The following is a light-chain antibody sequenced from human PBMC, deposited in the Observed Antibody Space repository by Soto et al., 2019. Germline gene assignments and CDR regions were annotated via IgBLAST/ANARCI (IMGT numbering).Light chain of an antibody. Sequence: DIQMTQSPSSLSASVGDGVTITCRASQSISSYLNWYQQKPGKAPKLLIYAASSLQSGVPSRFSGSGSGTDFTLTISSLQPEDFAIYYCQQSYSTPWTFGQGTKVEIK. V-gene: IGKV1-39*01. CDR3: QQSYSTPWT. J-gene: IGKJ1*01. CDR2: AAS. CDR1: QSISSY.